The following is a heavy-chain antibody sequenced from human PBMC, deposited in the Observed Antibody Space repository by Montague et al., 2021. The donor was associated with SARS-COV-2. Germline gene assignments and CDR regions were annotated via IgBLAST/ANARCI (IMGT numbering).Heavy chain of an antibody. CDR1: GGSFSGYD. V-gene: IGHV4-34*01. D-gene: IGHD2-21*01. J-gene: IGHJ5*01. Sequence: SETLSLTCAVYGGSFSGYDWTWIRQSPGKGLEWIGEINQSGSTKYKPSLKSRVTISVDTSKNQFSLRLTSVTAADTAVYYCARGPMSIKMMVVSMTGASNWLDSWGQGTLVTVSP. CDR3: ARGPMSIKMMVVSMTGASNWLDS. CDR2: INQSGST.